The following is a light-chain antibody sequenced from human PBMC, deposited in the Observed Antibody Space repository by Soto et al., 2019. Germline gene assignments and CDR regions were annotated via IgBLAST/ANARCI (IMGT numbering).Light chain of an antibody. CDR2: KAS. Sequence: DIQMTQSPSTLSASVGDRVTITCRASQNINSWLAWYQQKPGKAPKLLIYKASSLESGVPSRFSGSGSGTEYTLTISSLQPDDFATYYCHQYNSYSTFGQGTKVDI. CDR1: QNINSW. J-gene: IGKJ1*01. V-gene: IGKV1-5*03. CDR3: HQYNSYST.